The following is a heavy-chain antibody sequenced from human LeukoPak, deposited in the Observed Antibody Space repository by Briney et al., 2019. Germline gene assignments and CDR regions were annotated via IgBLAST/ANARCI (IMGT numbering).Heavy chain of an antibody. V-gene: IGHV3-23*01. J-gene: IGHJ4*02. CDR1: GFTFSTYA. CDR3: AKAGICSSGSCLHGLYDY. CDR2: ISGSGGDT. D-gene: IGHD2-15*01. Sequence: GGSLRLSCAVSGFTFSTYAMNWVRQAPGKGLEWVSGISGSGGDTYYADSVQGRFTISRDNSKRTLYPQMNSLRVDDTAVYFCAKAGICSSGSCLHGLYDYWGQGALVTVSS.